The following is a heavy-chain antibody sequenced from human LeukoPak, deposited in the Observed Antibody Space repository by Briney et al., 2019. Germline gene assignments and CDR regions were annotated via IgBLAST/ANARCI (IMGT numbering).Heavy chain of an antibody. CDR3: ARDLYCSSTSCFPE. CDR1: GSTFSSYA. Sequence: PGGSLRLSCAASGSTFSSYAMHWVRQAPGKGLEWVAVISYDGSNKYYADSVKGRFTISRDNSKNTLYLQMNSLRAEDTAVYYCARDLYCSSTSCFPEWGQGTLVTVSS. V-gene: IGHV3-30-3*01. CDR2: ISYDGSNK. J-gene: IGHJ4*02. D-gene: IGHD2-2*01.